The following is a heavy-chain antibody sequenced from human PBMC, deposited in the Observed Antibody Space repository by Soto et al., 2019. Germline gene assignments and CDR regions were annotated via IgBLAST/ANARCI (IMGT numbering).Heavy chain of an antibody. Sequence: EVQLLESGGGLAQPGGSLRLSCAASGFTFSKHAMTWVRQAPGKGLECVSGVSGSGDSTHYADSVKGRFTISRDNSRNTLYLQMNSLRAEDTALYYCTKRGAAGGDYPDYLGQGTLVTVSS. CDR2: VSGSGDST. V-gene: IGHV3-23*01. CDR3: TKRGAAGGDYPDY. D-gene: IGHD1-26*01. J-gene: IGHJ4*02. CDR1: GFTFSKHA.